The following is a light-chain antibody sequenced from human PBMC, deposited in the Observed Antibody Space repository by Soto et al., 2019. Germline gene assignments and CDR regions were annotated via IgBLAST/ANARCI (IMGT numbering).Light chain of an antibody. V-gene: IGLV2-14*01. Sequence: QSALTQPASVSGSPGQSITISCTGTSSDVGGYNYVSWYQQHPGKAPKLMIYDVSNRPSGVSNRFSGSKSGNTASLTISGLQADDVADYYCSSFTSSTTLYVFGTGTKVTVL. CDR2: DVS. CDR3: SSFTSSTTLYV. CDR1: SSDVGGYNY. J-gene: IGLJ1*01.